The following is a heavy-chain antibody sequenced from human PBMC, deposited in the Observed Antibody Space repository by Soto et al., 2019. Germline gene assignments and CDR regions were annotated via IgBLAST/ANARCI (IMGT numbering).Heavy chain of an antibody. CDR1: GGSISTYY. CDR3: ARHPGYYDVLTGYSTYYFDY. CDR2: IYYRGNT. Sequence: QVQLQESGPGLVKPSETLSLTCTVSGGSISTYYWSWIRQPPGKGLEWIGYIYYRGNTNYNPSFKRRVPISLDTSKNQFSLRLSSVTAADTAIYYCARHPGYYDVLTGYSTYYFDYWGQGALVTVSS. D-gene: IGHD3-9*01. J-gene: IGHJ4*02. V-gene: IGHV4-59*08.